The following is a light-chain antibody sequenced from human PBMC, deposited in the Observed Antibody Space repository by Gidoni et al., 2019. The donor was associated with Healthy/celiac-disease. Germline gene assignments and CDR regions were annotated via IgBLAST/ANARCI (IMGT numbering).Light chain of an antibody. Sequence: EIVMSQFPATLAVSPGERATLSCRASQSVGSNLAWYQQKPGQPPRILIYGASTRATGIPARFSGSGSGTEFTLIISSLQSEDFAVYYCQQYDNWTPYTFGQGTKLEIK. V-gene: IGKV3-15*01. CDR1: QSVGSN. J-gene: IGKJ2*01. CDR2: GAS. CDR3: QQYDNWTPYT.